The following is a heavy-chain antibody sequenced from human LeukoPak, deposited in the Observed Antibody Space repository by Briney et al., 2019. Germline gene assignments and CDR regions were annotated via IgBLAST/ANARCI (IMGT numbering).Heavy chain of an antibody. V-gene: IGHV4-59*08. Sequence: SETLSLTCPVSAASITTYHWSWIRQPPGKGLEWVGYIFYTGDTSYSPSLKSRVTISLDTSKNQFSLKLRSVTAADTAVYYCARLKMGAYFDLWGRGTLVTVSS. J-gene: IGHJ2*01. D-gene: IGHD3-16*01. CDR1: AASITTYH. CDR2: IFYTGDT. CDR3: ARLKMGAYFDL.